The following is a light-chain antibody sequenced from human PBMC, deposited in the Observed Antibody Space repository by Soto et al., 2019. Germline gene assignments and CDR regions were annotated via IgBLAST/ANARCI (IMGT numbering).Light chain of an antibody. Sequence: TILTHSPATLSLSPGERATLSCKASQSIGNSLGWCQQKPGQAPRLLIDDAFNRATGIPARFTGSGSGSAFTLTISSLEPEDFGVYYCRQRYNWPLTFGGGTKVDIK. V-gene: IGKV3-11*01. CDR3: RQRYNWPLT. CDR1: QSIGNS. J-gene: IGKJ4*01. CDR2: DAF.